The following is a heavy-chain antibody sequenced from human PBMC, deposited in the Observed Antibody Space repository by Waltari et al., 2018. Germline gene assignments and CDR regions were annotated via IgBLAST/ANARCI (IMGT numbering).Heavy chain of an antibody. CDR2: IIPVFGTA. CDR1: GGTFSSYA. V-gene: IGHV1-69*01. D-gene: IGHD3-22*01. Sequence: QVQLVQSGAEVKKPGSSVKVSCKASGGTFSSYAISWVRQAPGQGLEWMGGIIPVFGTANYGPKFQGGVTITADESTSTAYMELSSLRSEDTAVYYCARYYYDSSGYAWFDPWGQGTLVTVSS. CDR3: ARYYYDSSGYAWFDP. J-gene: IGHJ5*02.